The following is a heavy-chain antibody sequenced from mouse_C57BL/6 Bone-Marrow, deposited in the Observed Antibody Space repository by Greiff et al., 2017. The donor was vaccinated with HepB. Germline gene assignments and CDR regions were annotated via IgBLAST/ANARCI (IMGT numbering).Heavy chain of an antibody. CDR1: GFNIKDDY. D-gene: IGHD1-1*01. CDR2: IDPENGDT. J-gene: IGHJ2*01. CDR3: TTYYYGSRILAR. V-gene: IGHV14-4*01. Sequence: EVQLVESGAELVRPGASVKLSCTASGFNIKDDYMHWVKQRPEQGLEWIGWIDPENGDTEYASKFQGKATITADTSSNTAYLQLSSLTSEDTAVYYCTTYYYGSRILARWGQGTTLTVSS.